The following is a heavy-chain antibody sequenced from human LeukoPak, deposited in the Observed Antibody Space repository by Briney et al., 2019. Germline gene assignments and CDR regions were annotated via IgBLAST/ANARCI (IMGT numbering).Heavy chain of an antibody. CDR2: ISSSGSTI. J-gene: IGHJ5*02. V-gene: IGHV3-11*01. CDR3: AKARNYYDSSGQS. CDR1: GFTFSDYY. D-gene: IGHD3-22*01. Sequence: GGSLRLSCAASGFTFSDYYMSWIRQAPGKGLEWVSYISSSGSTIYYADSVKGRFTISRDNAKNTLYLQMNSLRAEDTAVYYCAKARNYYDSSGQSWGQGTLVTVSS.